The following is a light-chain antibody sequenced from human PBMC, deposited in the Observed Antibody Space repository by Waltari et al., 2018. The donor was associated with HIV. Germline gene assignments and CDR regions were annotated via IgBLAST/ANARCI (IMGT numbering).Light chain of an antibody. Sequence: EIVMTQSPPTLSVSPGQRVTLSCRASQSISAKVAWYQQRPVQAPRLLIHEAATRPTGIPARFSGSGSGTEFTLTISSLQSEDFATYFCQQYDSGPRGITFGQGTMLEIK. CDR2: EAA. CDR3: QQYDSGPRGIT. V-gene: IGKV3-15*01. CDR1: QSISAK. J-gene: IGKJ2*01.